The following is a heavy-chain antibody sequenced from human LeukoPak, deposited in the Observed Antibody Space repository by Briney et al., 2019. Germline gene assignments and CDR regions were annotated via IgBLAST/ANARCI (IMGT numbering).Heavy chain of an antibody. CDR1: GFTVSSNY. V-gene: IGHV3-53*01. J-gene: IGHJ4*02. CDR3: ARDPGGYSSGWSDY. D-gene: IGHD6-19*01. CDR2: IYSGGST. Sequence: GGSLRLSCAASGFTVSSNYMSWVRQAPGKGLEWVSVIYSGGSTYYADSVKGRFTISRDNSKNTLYLQMNSLRAEDTAVYYCARDPGGYSSGWSDYWGQGTLVTVSS.